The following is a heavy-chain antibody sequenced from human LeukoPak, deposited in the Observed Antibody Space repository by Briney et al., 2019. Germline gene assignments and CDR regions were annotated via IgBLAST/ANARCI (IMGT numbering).Heavy chain of an antibody. J-gene: IGHJ4*02. D-gene: IGHD2-21*01. CDR3: ASLQSRWCFDY. CDR2: INHSGST. CDR1: GGSFSGYY. V-gene: IGHV4-34*01. Sequence: PPETLSLTCAVYGGSFSGYYWSWIRQPPGKGLEWIGEINHSGSTNYNPSLKSRVTMSLDTSKNQFSLKLSSVTAADTAVYYCASLQSRWCFDYWGQGTLVTVSS.